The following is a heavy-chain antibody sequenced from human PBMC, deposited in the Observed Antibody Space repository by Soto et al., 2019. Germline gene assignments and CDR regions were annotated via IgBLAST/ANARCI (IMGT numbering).Heavy chain of an antibody. Sequence: ASVKVSCKASGYTFTGYYMHWVRQAPAQGLEWMGWINPNSGGTNYAQKFQGWVTMTRDTSISTAYMELSRLRSDDTAVYYCARGSLRLGELSFDYWGQGTLVTVSS. D-gene: IGHD3-16*02. J-gene: IGHJ4*02. V-gene: IGHV1-2*04. CDR3: ARGSLRLGELSFDY. CDR2: INPNSGGT. CDR1: GYTFTGYY.